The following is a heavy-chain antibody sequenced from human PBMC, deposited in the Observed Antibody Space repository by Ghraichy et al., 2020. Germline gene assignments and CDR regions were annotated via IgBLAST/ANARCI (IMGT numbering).Heavy chain of an antibody. CDR2: ITASGGGT. CDR1: GFTFGSYA. Sequence: GGSLRLSCAASGFTFGSYAMRWGRQAPGKGLEWVSAITASGGGTYYVDSVQGRFTISRDNSKNTLYLQMRSLTDEDTAVYYCAKLLLWSDYYTADHWGQGTLVTVSS. V-gene: IGHV3-23*01. J-gene: IGHJ4*02. CDR3: AKLLLWSDYYTADH. D-gene: IGHD3-3*01.